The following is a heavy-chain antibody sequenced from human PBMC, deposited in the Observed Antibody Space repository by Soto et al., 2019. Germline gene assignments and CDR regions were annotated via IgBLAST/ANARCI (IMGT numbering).Heavy chain of an antibody. D-gene: IGHD3-22*01. CDR1: GGSFSGHY. CDR2: INHSGST. J-gene: IGHJ4*02. CDR3: ARGITMILVVQGDAPDKYYFDS. V-gene: IGHV4-34*01. Sequence: SETLSLTCAVYGGSFSGHYWSWIRQSPGKGLEWIGEINHSGSTNQNASLKSRVTISVDTSKNQFSLKLKSVTAADTAVYYCARGITMILVVQGDAPDKYYFDSWGQGAQVTVSS.